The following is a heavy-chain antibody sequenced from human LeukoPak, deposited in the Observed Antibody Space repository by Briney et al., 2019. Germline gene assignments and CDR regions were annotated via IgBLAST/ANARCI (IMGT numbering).Heavy chain of an antibody. Sequence: SETLSLTCTVSGGSISSYYWSWIRQPPGKGLEWIGYIYYSGSTNYNPSLKSRVTISVDTSKNQFSLKLSSVAAADTAVYYCARGGKRPNWFDPWGQGTLVTVSS. CDR3: ARGGKRPNWFDP. V-gene: IGHV4-59*08. D-gene: IGHD1-26*01. CDR1: GGSISSYY. CDR2: IYYSGST. J-gene: IGHJ5*02.